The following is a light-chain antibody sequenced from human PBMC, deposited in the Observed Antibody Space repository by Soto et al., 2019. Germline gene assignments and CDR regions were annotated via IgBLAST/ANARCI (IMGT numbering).Light chain of an antibody. CDR3: QQYHSWPPRT. CDR1: QSVSSN. Sequence: EIVMTQSPTILSVSPGEIATLSCRASQSVSSNLAWYQQKPGQAPRLLIYGVYTRAPGIPARFSGSWSGTEFTLTISSLQSEDFAVYYCQQYHSWPPRTFGQGTKVDIK. V-gene: IGKV3D-15*01. CDR2: GVY. J-gene: IGKJ1*01.